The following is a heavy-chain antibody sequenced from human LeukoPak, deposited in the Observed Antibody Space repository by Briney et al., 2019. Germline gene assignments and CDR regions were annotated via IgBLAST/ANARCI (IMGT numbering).Heavy chain of an antibody. V-gene: IGHV4-39*01. CDR1: GGSISSSSYY. J-gene: IGHJ4*02. CDR3: ARQLAAAGNY. Sequence: XETXSLTCTVSGGSISSSSYYWGWIRQPPGKGLEWIGNIYYSGSTYYNPSLKSRVTISVDTSKNQFSLKLSSVTAADTAVYYCARQLAAAGNYWGQGTLVTVSS. D-gene: IGHD6-13*01. CDR2: IYYSGST.